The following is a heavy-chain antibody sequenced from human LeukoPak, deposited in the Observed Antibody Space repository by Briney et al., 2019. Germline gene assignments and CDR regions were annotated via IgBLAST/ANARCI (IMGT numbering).Heavy chain of an antibody. J-gene: IGHJ4*02. CDR3: ARGNGRYGEFDY. D-gene: IGHD4-17*01. CDR1: GGSISSYY. Sequence: SETLSLTCTVSGGSISSYYWSWIRQPPGKGLEWIGYIYYSGSTNYNPSLKSRVTISVDTSKNQFSLKLSSVTAADTAVYYCARGNGRYGEFDYWGQGTLVTVSS. CDR2: IYYSGST. V-gene: IGHV4-59*01.